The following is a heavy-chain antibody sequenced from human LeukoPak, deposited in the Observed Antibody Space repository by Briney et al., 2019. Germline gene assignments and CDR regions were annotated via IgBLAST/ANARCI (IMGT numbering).Heavy chain of an antibody. CDR1: GFTSSSYS. V-gene: IGHV3-48*04. Sequence: GGFLRLSCAASGFTSSSYSMNWVRQAPGKGLEWVSYISSSGSTIYYADSVKGRFTISRDNAKNSLYLQMNSLRAEDTAVYYCARDPAYYYDSSGPRYFDYWGQGTLVTVSS. D-gene: IGHD3-22*01. J-gene: IGHJ4*02. CDR3: ARDPAYYYDSSGPRYFDY. CDR2: ISSSGSTI.